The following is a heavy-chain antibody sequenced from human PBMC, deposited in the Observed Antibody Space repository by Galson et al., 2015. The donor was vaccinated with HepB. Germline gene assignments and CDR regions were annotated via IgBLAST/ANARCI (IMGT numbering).Heavy chain of an antibody. D-gene: IGHD2-2*01. Sequence: SLRLSCAASGFSVSTNYMTWVCQAPGKGLEWVAIIYSGGYRSYADSVKGRFTISRDNSKNTVFLQMNSLRAEDTAVYYCARATSGGYCSRTDCYYFDNWGQGTLVTVSS. J-gene: IGHJ4*02. CDR1: GFSVSTNY. CDR2: IYSGGYR. V-gene: IGHV3-53*01. CDR3: ARATSGGYCSRTDCYYFDN.